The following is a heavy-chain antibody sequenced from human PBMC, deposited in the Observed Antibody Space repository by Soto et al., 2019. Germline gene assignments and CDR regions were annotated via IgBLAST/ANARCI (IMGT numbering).Heavy chain of an antibody. Sequence: GGSLRLSCEASGFTFNNFAMNWVRQAPGKGLEWVSSISSNENYIYYADSVRGRFTISRDNAKNSLHLQMNSLRAEDTAVYYCARDTRTGYCSGVSCYYYGMDVWGQGTTVTVSS. CDR2: ISSNENYI. CDR3: ARDTRTGYCSGVSCYYYGMDV. V-gene: IGHV3-21*01. D-gene: IGHD2-15*01. CDR1: GFTFNNFA. J-gene: IGHJ6*02.